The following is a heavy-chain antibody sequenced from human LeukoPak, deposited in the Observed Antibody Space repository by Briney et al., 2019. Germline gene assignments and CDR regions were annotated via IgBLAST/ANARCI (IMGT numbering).Heavy chain of an antibody. J-gene: IGHJ6*02. Sequence: GGSLRLSCAASGFTFSSYGIHWVRQAPGKGLEWVAVIWYDGSNKYYADSVKGRFTISRDNSKNTLYLQMNSLRAEDTAVYYCARDRLPAAIGEYYYYYYGMDVWGQGTTVTVSS. CDR3: ARDRLPAAIGEYYYYYYGMDV. CDR1: GFTFSSYG. D-gene: IGHD2-2*01. CDR2: IWYDGSNK. V-gene: IGHV3-33*01.